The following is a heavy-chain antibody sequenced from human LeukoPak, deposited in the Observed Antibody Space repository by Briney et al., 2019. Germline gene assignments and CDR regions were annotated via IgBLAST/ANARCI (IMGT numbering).Heavy chain of an antibody. CDR1: GFTFSSYA. Sequence: GGSLRLSCAASGFTFSSYAMHWVRQAPGKGLEWVAVISYDGSNKYYADSVKGRFTISRDNSKNSLYLHMNSLRVEDTAVYYCARGLGYCTTNSCYNEHWGQETQVTVSS. V-gene: IGHV3-30-3*01. J-gene: IGHJ4*02. CDR2: ISYDGSNK. D-gene: IGHD2-2*02. CDR3: ARGLGYCTTNSCYNEH.